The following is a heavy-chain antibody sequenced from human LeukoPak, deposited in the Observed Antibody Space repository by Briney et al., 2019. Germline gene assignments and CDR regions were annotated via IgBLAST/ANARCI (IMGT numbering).Heavy chain of an antibody. V-gene: IGHV4-59*08. Sequence: PSETLSLTCSATGDSVTSYYWSWIRQPPGKGLEWIGYVSSDGTTNYTPSLRSRVIMSVDTAKNHISLSLTSLTAADTAIYYCARLDCTGDGCYNHWGQGTLVTVSS. CDR3: ARLDCTGDGCYNH. D-gene: IGHD2-8*02. J-gene: IGHJ4*02. CDR2: VSSDGTT. CDR1: GDSVTSYY.